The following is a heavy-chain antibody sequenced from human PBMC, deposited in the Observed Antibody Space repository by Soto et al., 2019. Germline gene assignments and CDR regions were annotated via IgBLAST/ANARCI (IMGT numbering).Heavy chain of an antibody. CDR3: ARTGATDAFDI. V-gene: IGHV4-30-4*01. CDR1: GGSISSGDYY. D-gene: IGHD3-10*01. Sequence: PLETLSLTCTVSGGSISSGDYYWSWIRQPPGKGLEWIGYIYYSGSTYYNPSLKSRVTISVDTSKNQFSLKLSSVTAADTAVYYCARTGATDAFDIWGQGTMVTVSS. J-gene: IGHJ3*02. CDR2: IYYSGST.